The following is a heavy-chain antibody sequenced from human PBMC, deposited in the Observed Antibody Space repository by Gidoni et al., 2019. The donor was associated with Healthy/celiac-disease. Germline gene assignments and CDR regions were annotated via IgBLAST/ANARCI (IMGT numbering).Heavy chain of an antibody. V-gene: IGHV1-8*01. D-gene: IGHD7-27*01. CDR3: ARAYVQTGDFDY. J-gene: IGHJ4*02. CDR1: GYSFTSYD. Sequence: QVQLVQSGAEVKKPGASVKVSCKASGYSFTSYDINWVRQATGQGLEWMGWMNPNSGNTGDAQKFQGRVTMTRNTSISTAYMELSSLSSEDTAVYYCARAYVQTGDFDYWGQGTLVTVSS. CDR2: MNPNSGNT.